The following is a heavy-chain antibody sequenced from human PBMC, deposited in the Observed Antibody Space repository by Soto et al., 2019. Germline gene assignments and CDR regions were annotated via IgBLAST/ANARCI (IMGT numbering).Heavy chain of an antibody. Sequence: SETLSLTCAVYAGSFSGYYWSWIRQPPGKGLEWIGEINHSGSTNYNPSLKSRVTISVDTSKNQFSLKLSSVTAADTAVYYCARGYSSSWYNWFDHWGQGTLVTVSS. CDR1: AGSFSGYY. J-gene: IGHJ5*02. D-gene: IGHD6-13*01. V-gene: IGHV4-34*01. CDR2: INHSGST. CDR3: ARGYSSSWYNWFDH.